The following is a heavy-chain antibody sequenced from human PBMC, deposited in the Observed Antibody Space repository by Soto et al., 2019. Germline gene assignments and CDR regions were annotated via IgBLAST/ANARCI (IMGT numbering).Heavy chain of an antibody. V-gene: IGHV3-23*01. CDR1: EFTFINYA. CDR3: ANHLVWLLRGDAFDL. J-gene: IGHJ3*01. D-gene: IGHD3-3*01. CDR2: ISGSGGST. Sequence: EVQLLESGGDLVQPGGYLRLSCAASEFTFINYAMSWVRQAPGKGLEWVSGISGSGGSTYYADSVKGRFSISRDNSKKTVYLQTNSLRAEDTAVYFCANHLVWLLRGDAFDLWGRGTMVSGSS.